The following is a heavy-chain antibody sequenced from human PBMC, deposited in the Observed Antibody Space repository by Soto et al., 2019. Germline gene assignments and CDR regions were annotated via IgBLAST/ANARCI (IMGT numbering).Heavy chain of an antibody. CDR3: ARVGRYYDSSGPYYFDY. Sequence: PSETLSLTCTVSGGSISSGGYYWSWIRQHPGKGLEWIGYIYYSGSTYYNPSLKSRVTISVDTSKNQFSLKLSSVTAADTAVYYCARVGRYYDSSGPYYFDYWGQGTLVTVSS. CDR2: IYYSGST. D-gene: IGHD3-22*01. CDR1: GGSISSGGYY. J-gene: IGHJ4*02. V-gene: IGHV4-31*03.